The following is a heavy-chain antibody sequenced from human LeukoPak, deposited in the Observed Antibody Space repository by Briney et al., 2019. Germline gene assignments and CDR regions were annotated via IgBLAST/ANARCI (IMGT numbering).Heavy chain of an antibody. CDR3: ARDLGDTYGSVGDFDY. CDR1: GHTFTGYY. CDR2: INPDSGGT. D-gene: IGHD3-10*01. V-gene: IGHV1-2*02. Sequence: GASVTVSCKASGHTFTGYYMHWVRQAPGQGLEWMGWINPDSGGTIYAQNFQGRVTMTRDTSISTAYMELSSLRSDDTAVYYCARDLGDTYGSVGDFDYWGQGTLVTVSS. J-gene: IGHJ4*02.